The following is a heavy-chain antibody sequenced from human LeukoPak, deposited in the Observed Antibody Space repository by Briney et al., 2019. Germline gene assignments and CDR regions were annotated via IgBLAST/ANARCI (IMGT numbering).Heavy chain of an antibody. CDR2: INDSGST. D-gene: IGHD3-10*01. V-gene: IGHV4-34*01. CDR3: ARGLWFGESRPYYYDY. J-gene: IGHJ4*02. CDR1: GGSFSGYY. Sequence: SETLSLTCAVYGGSFSGYYWSWLRQPPGKGLAWIEEINDSGSTNYNPSLKSRVTISVDTSMNQFSLKLSSVTAADTAEYYCARGLWFGESRPYYYDYWGQGNLVTVST.